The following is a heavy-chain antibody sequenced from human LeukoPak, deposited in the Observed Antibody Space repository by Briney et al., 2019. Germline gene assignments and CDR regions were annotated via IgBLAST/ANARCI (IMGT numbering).Heavy chain of an antibody. CDR3: ARRDYGDYFDY. J-gene: IGHJ4*02. D-gene: IGHD4-17*01. CDR1: GGSFSSYF. V-gene: IGHV4-4*07. CDR2: IYPSGNT. Sequence: PSETLSLTCSVSGGSFSSYFWSWVRQPAGKGLEWIGRIYPSGNTNYNPSLKSRVTLSVDTSKTQFSLRLSSVTAADTAVYYCARRDYGDYFDYWGQGTLVTVSS.